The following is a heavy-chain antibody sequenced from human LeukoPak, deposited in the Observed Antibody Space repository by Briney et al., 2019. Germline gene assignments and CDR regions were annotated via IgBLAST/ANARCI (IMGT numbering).Heavy chain of an antibody. CDR2: ISYDGSNK. Sequence: PGRSLRLSCAASGFTFSSYAMHWVRQAPGKGLEWVAVISYDGSNKYYADSVKGRFTISRDNSKNTLYLQMNSLRAGDTAVYYCARDRMGYYDILTGWHEPDTYFDYWGQGPLVTVSS. CDR1: GFTFSSYA. D-gene: IGHD3-9*01. V-gene: IGHV3-30-3*01. CDR3: ARDRMGYYDILTGWHEPDTYFDY. J-gene: IGHJ4*02.